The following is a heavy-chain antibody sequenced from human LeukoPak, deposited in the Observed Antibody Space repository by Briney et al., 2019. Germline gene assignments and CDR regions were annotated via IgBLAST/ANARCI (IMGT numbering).Heavy chain of an antibody. CDR2: INPSGGTT. D-gene: IGHD2-21*02. CDR1: GYNFTSYY. V-gene: IGHV1-46*01. J-gene: IGHJ3*02. Sequence: GASVKVSCKASGYNFTSYYMHWVRQAPGQGLEWMGIINPSGGTTSYAQKFQGRVAVTRDTSTSTVYMELSSLRSEDTAVYCCARDLVVVTGLRTRGSFDIWGQGTMVTVSS. CDR3: ARDLVVVTGLRTRGSFDI.